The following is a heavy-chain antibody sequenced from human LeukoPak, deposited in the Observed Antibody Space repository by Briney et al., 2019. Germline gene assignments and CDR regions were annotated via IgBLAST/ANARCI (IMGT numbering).Heavy chain of an antibody. Sequence: SETLSLTCTVSGGSISSSSYYWGWIRQPLGKGLEWIGSIYYSGSTYYNPSLKSRVTISVDTSKNQFSLKLSSVTAADTAVYYCARDRAVTTSLDYYYYYMDVWGKGTTVTVSS. CDR3: ARDRAVTTSLDYYYYYMDV. CDR1: GGSISSSSYY. V-gene: IGHV4-39*07. CDR2: IYYSGST. D-gene: IGHD4-17*01. J-gene: IGHJ6*03.